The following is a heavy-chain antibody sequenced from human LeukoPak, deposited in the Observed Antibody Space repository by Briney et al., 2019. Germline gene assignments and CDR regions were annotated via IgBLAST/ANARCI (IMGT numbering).Heavy chain of an antibody. CDR3: AGVGVDTAMMVDY. V-gene: IGHV3-33*01. Sequence: GGSLRLSCAASGFTFSSCGMHWVRQAPGKGLEWVAVIWYDGSNKYYADSVKGRFTISRDNSKNTLYLQMNSLRAEDTAVYYCAGVGVDTAMMVDYWGQGTLVTVSS. J-gene: IGHJ4*02. CDR2: IWYDGSNK. CDR1: GFTFSSCG. D-gene: IGHD5-18*01.